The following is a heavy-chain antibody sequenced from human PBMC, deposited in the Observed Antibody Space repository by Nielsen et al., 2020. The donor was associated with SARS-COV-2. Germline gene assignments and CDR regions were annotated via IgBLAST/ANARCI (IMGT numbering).Heavy chain of an antibody. CDR2: LDQSGTT. Sequence: SETLSLTCAVYGESLSDYFCTWVRQPPGKGLEWIGELDQSGTTSYNPSLKSRVTISVDKSNNHFALTLNSVTAADTAVYYCVLSVSSPDSYFEQWGQGTFVTVSS. CDR3: VLSVSSPDSYFEQ. V-gene: IGHV4-34*01. D-gene: IGHD5/OR15-5a*01. J-gene: IGHJ4*02. CDR1: GESLSDYF.